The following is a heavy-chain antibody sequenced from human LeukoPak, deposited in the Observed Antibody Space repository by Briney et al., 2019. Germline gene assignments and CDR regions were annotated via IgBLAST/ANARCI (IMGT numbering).Heavy chain of an antibody. V-gene: IGHV4-59*01. CDR1: GGSISSYY. CDR3: ARGFLDSSGYYFRT. Sequence: SETLSLTCTVSGGSISSYYWSLIRQPPGKGLEWIGYIYYSGSTNYNPSLKSRVTISVDTSKNQFSLKLSSVTAADTAVYYCARGFLDSSGYYFRTWGQGTLVTVSS. D-gene: IGHD3-22*01. CDR2: IYYSGST. J-gene: IGHJ5*02.